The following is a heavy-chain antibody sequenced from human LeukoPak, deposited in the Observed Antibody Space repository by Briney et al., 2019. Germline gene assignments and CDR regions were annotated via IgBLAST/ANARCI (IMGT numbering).Heavy chain of an antibody. CDR2: IYFSGST. CDR1: GGSIRSYY. D-gene: IGHD1-26*01. V-gene: IGHV4-59*01. CDR3: ARWVGVTSYFDY. Sequence: SETLSLTXTVSGGSIRSYYWSWIRQPPGKGLEWIGYIYFSGSTNYNPSLKSRVTILVDTSKNQFSLKLSSVTAADTAVYYCARWVGVTSYFDYWGQGTLVTVSS. J-gene: IGHJ4*02.